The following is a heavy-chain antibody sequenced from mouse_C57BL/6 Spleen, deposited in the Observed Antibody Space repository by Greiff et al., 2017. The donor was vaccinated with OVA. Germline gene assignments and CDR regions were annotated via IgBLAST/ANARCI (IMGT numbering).Heavy chain of an antibody. CDR2: INPSSGYT. CDR3: ASSNWSYAMDD. Sequence: VQLQQSGAELVKPGASVKLSCKASGYTFTSYWMHWVKQRPGQGLEWIGYINPSSGYTKYNQKFKDKATLTADKSSSTAYMQLSSLTYEDSAVYYCASSNWSYAMDDWGQGTSVTVSS. D-gene: IGHD4-1*01. CDR1: GYTFTSYW. J-gene: IGHJ4*01. V-gene: IGHV1-7*01.